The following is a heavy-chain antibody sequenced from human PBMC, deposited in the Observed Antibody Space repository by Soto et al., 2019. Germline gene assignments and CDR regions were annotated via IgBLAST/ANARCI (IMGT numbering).Heavy chain of an antibody. J-gene: IGHJ6*02. CDR2: ISAYNGNT. D-gene: IGHD6-13*01. CDR3: ARARPSSSWAVTTFYYYGMDV. V-gene: IGHV1-18*04. CDR1: GYTFTSYG. Sequence: QVQLVQSGAEVKKPGSSVKVSCKASGYTFTSYGISWVRQAPGQGLEWMGWISAYNGNTNYAQKLQGRVTMTTDTSTSTAYMELRSLRSDDTAVYYCARARPSSSWAVTTFYYYGMDVWGQGTTVTVSS.